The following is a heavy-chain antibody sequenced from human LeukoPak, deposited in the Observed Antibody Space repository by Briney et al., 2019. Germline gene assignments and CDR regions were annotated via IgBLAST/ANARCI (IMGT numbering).Heavy chain of an antibody. V-gene: IGHV1-2*02. D-gene: IGHD3-10*01. CDR1: GYTFTGYY. CDR2: INPNSGGT. CDR3: AITYYYGSGSYYSYYYYGMDV. J-gene: IGHJ6*02. Sequence: GASVKVSCKASGYTFTGYYMHWVRQAPGQGLEWMGWINPNSGGTNYAQKFQGRVTMTRDTSISTAYMELSRLGSDDTAVYYCAITYYYGSGSYYSYYYYGMDVWGQGTTVTVSS.